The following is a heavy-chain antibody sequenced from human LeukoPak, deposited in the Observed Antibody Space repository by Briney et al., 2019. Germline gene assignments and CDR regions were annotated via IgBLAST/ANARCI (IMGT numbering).Heavy chain of an antibody. CDR3: ARAGGVKAPRPKLNWFDP. CDR1: GGSISSYY. D-gene: IGHD3-10*01. CDR2: IYYSGST. J-gene: IGHJ5*02. Sequence: PSETLSLTCTVSGGSISSYYWSWIRQPPGKGLEWIGYIYYSGSTNYNPSLKSRVTISVDTSKNQFSLKLSSVTAADTAVYYRARAGGVKAPRPKLNWFDPWGQGTLVTVSS. V-gene: IGHV4-59*01.